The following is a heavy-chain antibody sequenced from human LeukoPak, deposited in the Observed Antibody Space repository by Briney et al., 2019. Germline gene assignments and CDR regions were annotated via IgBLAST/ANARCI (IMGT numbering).Heavy chain of an antibody. Sequence: ASVKVSCKASGYTLTSYGISWVRQAPGQGLEWMGWISAYNGNTNYAQKLQGRVTMTTDTSTSTAYMELRSLRSDDTAVYYCARGRRALYSSSWYWFDPWGQGTLVTVSS. D-gene: IGHD6-13*01. CDR3: ARGRRALYSSSWYWFDP. CDR1: GYTLTSYG. CDR2: ISAYNGNT. V-gene: IGHV1-18*01. J-gene: IGHJ5*02.